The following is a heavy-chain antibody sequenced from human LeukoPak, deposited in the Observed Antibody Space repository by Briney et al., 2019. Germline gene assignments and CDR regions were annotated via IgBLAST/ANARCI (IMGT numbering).Heavy chain of an antibody. Sequence: GASVKVSCKASGGTFSSYAISWVRQAPGQGLEWMGGIIPIFGTANYAQKFPGRVTITADKSTSTAYMELSSLRSEDTAVYYCASQPAAVNNWFDPWGQGTLVTVSS. D-gene: IGHD2-2*01. CDR3: ASQPAAVNNWFDP. J-gene: IGHJ5*02. CDR1: GGTFSSYA. V-gene: IGHV1-69*06. CDR2: IIPIFGTA.